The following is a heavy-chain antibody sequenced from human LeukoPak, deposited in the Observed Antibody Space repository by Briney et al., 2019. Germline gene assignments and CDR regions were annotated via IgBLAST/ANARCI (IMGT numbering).Heavy chain of an antibody. CDR2: IGGSTSRT. Sequence: PGGSLRLSCAASGFTFRDYYMSWIRQAPGKGLEWVAYIGGSTSRTNYADSVKGRFTISRDNAKNSLYLQMNSLRAEDTSVYYCARATGYKWDYWGQGTLVTVSS. V-gene: IGHV3-11*05. D-gene: IGHD5-18*01. CDR1: GFTFRDYY. J-gene: IGHJ4*02. CDR3: ARATGYKWDY.